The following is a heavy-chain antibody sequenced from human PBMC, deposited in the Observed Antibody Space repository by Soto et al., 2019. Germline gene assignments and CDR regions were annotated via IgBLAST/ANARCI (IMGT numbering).Heavy chain of an antibody. V-gene: IGHV3-53*01. D-gene: IGHD2-21*01. CDR3: AKLWGYYFES. J-gene: IGHJ4*02. CDR2: IYTRGTT. Sequence: GGSLRLSCSASGFSVNNNYMTWVRQAPGRRPEWVAVIYTRGTTHYADFATGRFTFSRDNSKNTLYLQMYGLRPEDTAVYYCAKLWGYYFESWGPGTLVTVSS. CDR1: GFSVNNNY.